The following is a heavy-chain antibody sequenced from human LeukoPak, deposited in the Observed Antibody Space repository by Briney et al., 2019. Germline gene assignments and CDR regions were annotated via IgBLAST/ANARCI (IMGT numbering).Heavy chain of an antibody. CDR2: IIPILGIA. D-gene: IGHD2-2*01. J-gene: IGHJ4*02. CDR3: ARDEYCSSTSCQDHY. V-gene: IGHV1-69*04. Sequence: GASVKVSCKASGGTFSSHAISWVRQAPGQGLEWMGRIIPILGIANYAQKFQGRVMITADKSTSTAYMELSSLRSEDTAVYYCARDEYCSSTSCQDHYWGQGTLVTVSS. CDR1: GGTFSSHA.